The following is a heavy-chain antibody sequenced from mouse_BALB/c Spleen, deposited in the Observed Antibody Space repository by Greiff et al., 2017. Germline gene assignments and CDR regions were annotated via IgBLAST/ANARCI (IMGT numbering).Heavy chain of an antibody. CDR3: ARRSGTRAMDY. Sequence: DVKLVESGGDLVKPGGSLKLSCAASGFTFSSYGMSWVRQTPDKRLEWVATISSGGSYTYYPDSVKGRFTISRDNAKNTLYLQMSSLKSEDTAMYYCARRSGTRAMDYWGQGTSVTVAS. V-gene: IGHV5-6*02. CDR2: ISSGGSYT. J-gene: IGHJ4*01. D-gene: IGHD4-1*01. CDR1: GFTFSSYG.